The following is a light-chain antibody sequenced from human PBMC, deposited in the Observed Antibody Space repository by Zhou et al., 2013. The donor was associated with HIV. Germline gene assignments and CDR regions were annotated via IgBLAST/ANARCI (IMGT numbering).Light chain of an antibody. Sequence: DIVMTQTPLSLSVTPGQPASISCKSSQSLLYSDGKTNLHWYLQKSGQPPQLLSRRVSGVPDRLSGSGSGTDFTLKISRVEAEDIGVYYCMQSKQLPPTFGQGTKVEVK. CDR2: S. J-gene: IGKJ1*01. CDR3: MQSKQLPPT. CDR1: QSLLYSDGKTN. V-gene: IGKV2D-29*01.